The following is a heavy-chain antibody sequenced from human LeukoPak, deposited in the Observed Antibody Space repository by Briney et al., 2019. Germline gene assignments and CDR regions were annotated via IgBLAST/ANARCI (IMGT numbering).Heavy chain of an antibody. CDR2: IYYSGST. CDR1: GGSISSSSYY. V-gene: IGHV4-39*07. J-gene: IGHJ4*02. Sequence: SETLSLTCTVSGGSISSSSYYWGWIRQPPGKGLEWIGSIYYSGSTYYNPSLKSRVTISVDTSKNQFSLKLSSVTAADTAVYYCASRIAAADFDFDYWGQGTLVTVSS. D-gene: IGHD6-13*01. CDR3: ASRIAAADFDFDY.